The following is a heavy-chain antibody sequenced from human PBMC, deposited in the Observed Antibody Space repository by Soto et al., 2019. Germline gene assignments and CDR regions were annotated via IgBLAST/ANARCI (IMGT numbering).Heavy chain of an antibody. D-gene: IGHD6-19*01. V-gene: IGHV4-30-4*01. CDR1: GDSISSADYY. Sequence: PSETLSLTCTVSGDSISSADYYWSWIRQTPGKGLEWIGHIFYSGTTYYNPSLKSRLTISVDTSKNHFSLRLTSVTAADTAVYYCARGPYSSGWYSVDYWGQGTLVTVSS. J-gene: IGHJ4*02. CDR3: ARGPYSSGWYSVDY. CDR2: IFYSGTT.